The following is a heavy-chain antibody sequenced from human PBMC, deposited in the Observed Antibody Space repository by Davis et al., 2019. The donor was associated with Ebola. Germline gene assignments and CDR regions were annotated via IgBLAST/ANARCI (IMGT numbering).Heavy chain of an antibody. CDR1: GGSISNYY. V-gene: IGHV4-59*01. CDR2: IFYTGST. CDR3: ARGPAYSSSSPYYYYGMDV. J-gene: IGHJ6*02. Sequence: MPGGSLRLSCTVSGGSISNYYWSWIRQSPGKGLQWIGDIFYTGSTNYNPSLKSRVTISLDTSKRQFSLKLSSVTAADTAVYYCARGPAYSSSSPYYYYGMDVWGQGTTVTVSS. D-gene: IGHD6-6*01.